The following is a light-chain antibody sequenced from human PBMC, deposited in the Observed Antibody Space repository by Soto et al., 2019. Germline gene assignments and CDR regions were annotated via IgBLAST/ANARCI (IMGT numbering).Light chain of an antibody. V-gene: IGKV3-20*01. CDR3: QYYYESSP. Sequence: ESVLTQSPGTLSLSPGERATLSCRARQSVSSSYLAWYQQKPGQAPRLLIYGASSRATGIADRFSGSGSGTDFTLTISRLEPEDFAVYYCQYYYESSPFGRGTKVDIK. CDR1: QSVSSSY. J-gene: IGKJ4*01. CDR2: GAS.